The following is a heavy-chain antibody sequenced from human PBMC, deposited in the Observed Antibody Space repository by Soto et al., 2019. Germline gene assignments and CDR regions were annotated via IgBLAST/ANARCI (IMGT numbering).Heavy chain of an antibody. D-gene: IGHD2-15*01. CDR3: ARSHYIVVVVAANHDYGMDV. CDR2: IIPIFGTA. CDR1: GGTFSSYA. Sequence: QVQLVQSGAEVKKPGSSVKVSCTASGGTFSSYAISWVRQDPGQGLEWMGGIIPIFGTANYAQKLQGRVTITADESTRTAYMELSSLRSEDTAVYYCARSHYIVVVVAANHDYGMDVWGQGTTVTVSS. J-gene: IGHJ6*02. V-gene: IGHV1-69*01.